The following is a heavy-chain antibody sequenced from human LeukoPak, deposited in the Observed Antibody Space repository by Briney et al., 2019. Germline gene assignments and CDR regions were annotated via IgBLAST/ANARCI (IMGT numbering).Heavy chain of an antibody. CDR1: GGSISSYY. J-gene: IGHJ5*02. CDR2: IYYSGST. Sequence: KTSETLSLTCTVSGGSISSYYWSWIRQPPGKGLEWIGYIYYSGSTNYNPSLKSRVTISVDTSKNQFPLKLSSVTAADTAVYYCARVRYSSSWYPGWFDPWGQGTLVTVSS. CDR3: ARVRYSSSWYPGWFDP. V-gene: IGHV4-59*01. D-gene: IGHD6-13*01.